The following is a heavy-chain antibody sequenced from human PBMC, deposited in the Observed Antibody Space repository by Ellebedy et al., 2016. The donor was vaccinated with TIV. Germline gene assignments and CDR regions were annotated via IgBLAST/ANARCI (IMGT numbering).Heavy chain of an antibody. CDR2: IDWDDEK. CDR1: GFSLSTSGMC. V-gene: IGHV2-70*11. Sequence: SGPTLVKPTQALALTCTFSGFSLSTSGMCVSWIRQPPGKALEWLARIDWDDEKYYSTSLKTRLTISKDTSKNQVVLTMTNMDPVDTATYYCARILWGYCSGGSCYLGYYGMDVWGQGTTVTVSS. D-gene: IGHD2-15*01. J-gene: IGHJ6*02. CDR3: ARILWGYCSGGSCYLGYYGMDV.